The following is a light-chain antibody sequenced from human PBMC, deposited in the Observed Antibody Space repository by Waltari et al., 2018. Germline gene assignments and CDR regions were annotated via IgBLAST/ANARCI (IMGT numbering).Light chain of an antibody. J-gene: IGKJ4*01. CDR3: QQSYTTPLT. V-gene: IGKV1-39*01. CDR1: KSISFS. Sequence: DIQMTQSPSSLSASVGDRVTISCRASKSISFSLNWYQQKLGQAPRLLIYGASSLQFGVPSKFSGSGSGTDFTLTISGLQPDDIATYYCQQSYTTPLTFGGGTKVEIK. CDR2: GAS.